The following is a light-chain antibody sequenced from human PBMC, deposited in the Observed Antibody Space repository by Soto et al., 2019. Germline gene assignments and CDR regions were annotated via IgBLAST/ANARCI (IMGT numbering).Light chain of an antibody. J-gene: IGKJ5*01. Sequence: DIQMTQSPSSVSASVGDRVTITCRASQGIGSWLAWYQHKPGKAPKLLIYAASNLQGGVPSRFSGSGSVTDVALTINSLQPEDFATYYCQQTNTFPSTFGQGTRLEIK. CDR3: QQTNTFPST. V-gene: IGKV1D-12*01. CDR2: AAS. CDR1: QGIGSW.